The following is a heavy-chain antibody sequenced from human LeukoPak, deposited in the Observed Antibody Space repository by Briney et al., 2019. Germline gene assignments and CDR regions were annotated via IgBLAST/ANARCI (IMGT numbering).Heavy chain of an antibody. CDR2: IWYDGSNK. CDR1: GFTFSSYA. D-gene: IGHD1-26*01. J-gene: IGHJ4*02. V-gene: IGHV3-33*08. CDR3: ARDFGSGSYKLFDY. Sequence: PGGSLRLSCAASGFTFSSYAMSWVRQAPGKGLEWVAVIWYDGSNKYYADSVKGRFTISRDNSKNTLYLQMNSLRAEDTAVYYCARDFGSGSYKLFDYWGQGTLVTVSS.